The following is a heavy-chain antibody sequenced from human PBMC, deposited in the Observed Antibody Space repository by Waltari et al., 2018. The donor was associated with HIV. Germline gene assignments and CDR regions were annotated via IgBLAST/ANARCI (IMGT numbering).Heavy chain of an antibody. CDR2: IYYSGST. CDR3: ARHPSMVRGPFDY. Sequence: QVQLQESGPGLVKPSETLSLTCTVSGGSISSYYWSWIRQPPGKGLEWIGYIYYSGSTNYNPSLKSRVTISVDTSKNQFSLKLSSVTAADTAVYYCARHPSMVRGPFDYWGQGTLVTVSS. CDR1: GGSISSYY. V-gene: IGHV4-59*08. D-gene: IGHD3-10*01. J-gene: IGHJ4*02.